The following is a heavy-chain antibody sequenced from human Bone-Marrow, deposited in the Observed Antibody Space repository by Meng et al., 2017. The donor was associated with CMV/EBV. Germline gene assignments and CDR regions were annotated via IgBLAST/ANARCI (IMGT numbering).Heavy chain of an antibody. CDR1: GFTFSSYG. V-gene: IGHV3-30*02. D-gene: IGHD4-23*01. J-gene: IGHJ6*01. CDR2: IRYDGSNK. CDR3: AKDRSTVVTPRYYYGMDV. Sequence: LSLTCAASGFTFSSYGMHWVRQAPGKGLEWVAFIRYDGSNKYYADSVKGRFTISRDNSKNTLYLQMNSLRAEDTAVYYCAKDRSTVVTPRYYYGMDVWGQGTTVTGSS.